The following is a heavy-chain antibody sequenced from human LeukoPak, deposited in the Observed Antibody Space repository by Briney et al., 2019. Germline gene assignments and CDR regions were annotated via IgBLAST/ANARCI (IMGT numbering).Heavy chain of an antibody. CDR3: ARVTPGKLEEVDNYYMDV. Sequence: SETLSLTCTVSGGSISSYYWSWIRQPAGKGLEWIGRIYTSGSTNYNPSLKSRVTMSVDTSKNQFSLKLSSVTAADTAVYYCARVTPGKLEEVDNYYMDVWGKGTTVTVSS. V-gene: IGHV4-4*07. CDR2: IYTSGST. J-gene: IGHJ6*03. CDR1: GGSISSYY. D-gene: IGHD1-1*01.